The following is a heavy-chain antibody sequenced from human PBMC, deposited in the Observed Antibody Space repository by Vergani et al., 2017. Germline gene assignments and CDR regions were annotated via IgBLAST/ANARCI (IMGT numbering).Heavy chain of an antibody. J-gene: IGHJ3*02. V-gene: IGHV3-23*04. CDR3: AKGTHYDLDAFDI. Sequence: VQLVESGGGVVQPGRSLRLSCAASGFTFSSYAMSWVRQAPGKGLEWVSAISGSGGSTYYADSVKGRFTISRDNSKNTLYLQMNSLRAEDTAVYYCAKGTHYDLDAFDIWGQGTMVTVSS. CDR2: ISGSGGST. CDR1: GFTFSSYA. D-gene: IGHD3-22*01.